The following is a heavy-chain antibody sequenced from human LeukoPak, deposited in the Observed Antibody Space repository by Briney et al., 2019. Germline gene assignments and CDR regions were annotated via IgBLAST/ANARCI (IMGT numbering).Heavy chain of an antibody. J-gene: IGHJ4*02. V-gene: IGHV1-69*05. CDR2: IIPIFGTA. CDR3: ARANYYDSSGSLYSCDY. CDR1: GGTFSSYA. D-gene: IGHD3-22*01. Sequence: ASVKVSCKASGGTFSSYAISWVRQAPGQGLEWMGGIIPIFGTANYAQKFQGRVTITTDESTSTAYMELSSLRSEDTAVYYCARANYYDSSGSLYSCDYWGQGTLVIVSS.